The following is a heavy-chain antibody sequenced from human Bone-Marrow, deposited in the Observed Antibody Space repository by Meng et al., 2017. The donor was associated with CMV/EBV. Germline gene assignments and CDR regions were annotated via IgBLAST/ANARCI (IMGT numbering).Heavy chain of an antibody. D-gene: IGHD1-26*01. Sequence: GGSLRLSCTASGFTFGDYAMSWVRQGPGKGLEWVGFIRSKAYGGTTEYAASVKGRFTISRDDSKSNAYLQMNSLKTEDTAVYYCARNPGVGATPSYFDYWGQGTLVTVSS. V-gene: IGHV3-49*04. CDR2: IRSKAYGGTT. CDR3: ARNPGVGATPSYFDY. J-gene: IGHJ4*02. CDR1: GFTFGDYA.